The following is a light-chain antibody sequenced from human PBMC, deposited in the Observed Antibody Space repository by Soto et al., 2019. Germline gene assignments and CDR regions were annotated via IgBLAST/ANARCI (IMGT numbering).Light chain of an antibody. CDR2: KAS. CDR3: QQYNSYPIT. CDR1: QSISSW. V-gene: IGKV1-5*03. Sequence: DIQMTQSPSTLSAYVGDRVTITCRASQSISSWLAWYQQKPGKAPKLLIYKASSLESGVPSRFSGSRSGTEFTLIFSSLQPDDFATYYCQQYNSYPITFGQGTRLEIK. J-gene: IGKJ5*01.